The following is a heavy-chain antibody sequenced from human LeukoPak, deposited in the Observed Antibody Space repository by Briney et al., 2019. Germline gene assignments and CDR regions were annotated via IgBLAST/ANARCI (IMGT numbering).Heavy chain of an antibody. J-gene: IGHJ4*02. V-gene: IGHV4-59*01. CDR2: IYYSGST. Sequence: LETLSLTCTVSGGSISSYYWSWIRQPPGKGLEWIGYIYYSGSTNYNPSLKSRVTISVDTSKNQFSLKLSSVTAADTAVYYCARAVSGYYSLFDYWGQGTLVTVSS. CDR3: ARAVSGYYSLFDY. D-gene: IGHD3-22*01. CDR1: GGSISSYY.